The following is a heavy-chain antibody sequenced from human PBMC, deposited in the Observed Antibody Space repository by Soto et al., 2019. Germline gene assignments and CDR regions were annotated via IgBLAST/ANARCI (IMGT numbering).Heavy chain of an antibody. D-gene: IGHD5-18*01. J-gene: IGHJ5*02. V-gene: IGHV3-30*03. CDR1: GFTFSSYG. CDR2: ISYDGGLQ. Sequence: QAQLVESGGGVVQPGRSLRLSCAASGFTFSSYGMHWVRQAPGTGLEWVAVISYDGGLQHYADSVKGRFTISRDNSKNTGLLQMNSLRAEDTAVYYCVSDRGYGHASVPYAWGQGTLVSVSS. CDR3: VSDRGYGHASVPYA.